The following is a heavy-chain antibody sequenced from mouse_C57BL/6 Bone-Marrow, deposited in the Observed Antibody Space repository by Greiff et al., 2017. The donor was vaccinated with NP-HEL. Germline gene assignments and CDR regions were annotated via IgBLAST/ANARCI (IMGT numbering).Heavy chain of an antibody. J-gene: IGHJ2*01. Sequence: VQLQQPGAELVKPGASVKLSCKASGYTFTSYWMQWVKQRPGQGLEWIGEIDPSDSYPNYNQKFKGKATLTVDTSSSTAYMQLSSLTSEDSAVYYCASGVGRRYFDYWGQGTTLTVSS. CDR2: IDPSDSYP. CDR1: GYTFTSYW. CDR3: ASGVGRRYFDY. V-gene: IGHV1-50*01.